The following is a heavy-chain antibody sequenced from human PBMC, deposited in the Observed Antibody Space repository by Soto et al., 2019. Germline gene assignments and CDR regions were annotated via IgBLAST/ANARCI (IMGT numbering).Heavy chain of an antibody. Sequence: QVQLVESGGGVVQPGRSLSLSCVASGFTFSSYGMHWVRQAPGKGLEWVAVIWHDGSIKYYADSVKGRFTISGDNSKNTLYLQMNSPRAEDTAGYYCARYYYGSGSRGSSIDYWGQGTLVSVCS. J-gene: IGHJ4*02. CDR2: IWHDGSIK. V-gene: IGHV3-33*01. CDR3: ARYYYGSGSRGSSIDY. CDR1: GFTFSSYG. D-gene: IGHD3-10*01.